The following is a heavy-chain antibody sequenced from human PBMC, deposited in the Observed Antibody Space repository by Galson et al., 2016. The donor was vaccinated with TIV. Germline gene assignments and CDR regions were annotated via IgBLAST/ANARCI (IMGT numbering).Heavy chain of an antibody. CDR1: GFSLNTDGMC. CDR2: IDWDDDK. J-gene: IGHJ4*02. V-gene: IGHV2-70*11. D-gene: IGHD3-10*01. CDR3: ARTYYGDTTYFDY. Sequence: PALVKPTQTLTLTCTFSGFSLNTDGMCVNWIRQPPGKALEWLARIDWDDDKSYSSSLKTRLTTSKDTSKNQVVLTLTDMDPVDTATYYCARTYYGDTTYFDYWGQGVLVTVSS.